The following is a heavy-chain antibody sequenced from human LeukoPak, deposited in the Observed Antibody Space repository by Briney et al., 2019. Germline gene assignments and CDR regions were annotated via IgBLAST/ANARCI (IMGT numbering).Heavy chain of an antibody. CDR2: IYYSGST. CDR3: ARSALMYHYYGMDV. J-gene: IGHJ6*02. Sequence: SETLSLTCTVSGGSIGGYYWSWIRQPPGKGLEWIGYIYYSGSTNYNPSLKSRVTISVDTSKNQFSLKLSSVTAADTAVYYCARSALMYHYYGMDVWGQGTTVTVSS. CDR1: GGSIGGYY. V-gene: IGHV4-59*01. D-gene: IGHD2-8*01.